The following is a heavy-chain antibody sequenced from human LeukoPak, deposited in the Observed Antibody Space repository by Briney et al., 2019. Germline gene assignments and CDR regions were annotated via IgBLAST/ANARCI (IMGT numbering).Heavy chain of an antibody. Sequence: SETLSLTCTVSGYSISSGYYWGWIRQPPGKGLEWIGSIYHSGSTYYNPSLKCRVTISVDTSKNQFSLKLSSVTAADTAVYYCASYGYYGIFDYWGQGTLVTVSS. V-gene: IGHV4-38-2*02. CDR3: ASYGYYGIFDY. CDR2: IYHSGST. CDR1: GYSISSGYY. J-gene: IGHJ4*02. D-gene: IGHD4-17*01.